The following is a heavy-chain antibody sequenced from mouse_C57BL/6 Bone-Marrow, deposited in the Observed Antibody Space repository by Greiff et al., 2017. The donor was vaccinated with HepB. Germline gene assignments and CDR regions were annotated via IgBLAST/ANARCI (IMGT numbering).Heavy chain of an antibody. CDR2: ISSGSSTI. Sequence: EVKLMESGGGLVKPGGSLKLSCAASGFTFSDYGMHWVRQAPEKGLEWVAYISSGSSTIYYADTVKGRFTISRDNAKNTLFLQMTSRRSEDADMYVCGRGGRGDAMDYWGQGTSVTVSS. CDR3: GRGGRGDAMDY. V-gene: IGHV5-17*01. J-gene: IGHJ4*01. CDR1: GFTFSDYG.